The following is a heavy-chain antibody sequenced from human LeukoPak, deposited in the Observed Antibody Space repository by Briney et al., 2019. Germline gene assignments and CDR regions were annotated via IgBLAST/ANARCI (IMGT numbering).Heavy chain of an antibody. Sequence: GGSLRLSCAASGFTFSNYEMNWVRQAPGKGLEWVAVISYDGNNKYYADSVKGRFTISRDNSKNTLYLQMNSLRVEDTAVHYCARGVDHGDYWAYYFDSWGQGTLVTVSS. CDR3: ARGVDHGDYWAYYFDS. D-gene: IGHD4-17*01. J-gene: IGHJ4*02. V-gene: IGHV3-30-3*01. CDR2: ISYDGNNK. CDR1: GFTFSNYE.